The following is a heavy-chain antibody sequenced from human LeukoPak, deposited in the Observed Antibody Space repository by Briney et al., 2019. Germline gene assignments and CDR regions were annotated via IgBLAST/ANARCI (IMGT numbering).Heavy chain of an antibody. Sequence: SETLSLTCAVYGGSFSGYYWSWIRQPPGKGLEWIGEINHSGSTNYNPSLKSRVTISVDTSKNQFSLKLSSATAADTAVYYCARNSHMVRGVIIMRRANWFDPWGQGTLVTVSS. D-gene: IGHD3-10*01. V-gene: IGHV4-34*01. CDR3: ARNSHMVRGVIIMRRANWFDP. CDR1: GGSFSGYY. CDR2: INHSGST. J-gene: IGHJ5*02.